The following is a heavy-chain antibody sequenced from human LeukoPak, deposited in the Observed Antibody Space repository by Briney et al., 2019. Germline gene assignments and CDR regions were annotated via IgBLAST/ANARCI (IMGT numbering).Heavy chain of an antibody. CDR2: IRSKAYGGTT. CDR1: GFTFSSYS. J-gene: IGHJ4*02. D-gene: IGHD5-24*01. V-gene: IGHV3-49*04. CDR3: TRDAPAGWLQSDY. Sequence: GGSLRLSCAASGFTFSSYSMNWVRQAPGKGLEWVGFIRSKAYGGTTEYAASVKGRFTISRDDSKSIAYLQMNTLKTEDTAVYYCTRDAPAGWLQSDYWGQGTLVTVSS.